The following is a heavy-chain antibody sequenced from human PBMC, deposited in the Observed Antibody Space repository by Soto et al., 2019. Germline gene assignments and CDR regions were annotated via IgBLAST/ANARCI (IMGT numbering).Heavy chain of an antibody. CDR1: GGSISSGGYS. J-gene: IGHJ6*02. CDR2: INHSGST. Sequence: QLQLQESGSGLAKPSQTLSLTCAVSGGSISSGGYSWGWIRQPPGKGLERIGYINHSGSTYYNPSLKSRVTISVDRSKNQSSLKLSSVTAADTAVYYCARRPTVLDVWGQGSTVTVSS. CDR3: ARRPTVLDV. D-gene: IGHD4-17*01. V-gene: IGHV4-30-2*01.